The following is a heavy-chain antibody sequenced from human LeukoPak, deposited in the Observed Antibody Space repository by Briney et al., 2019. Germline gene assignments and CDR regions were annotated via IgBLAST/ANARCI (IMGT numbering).Heavy chain of an antibody. CDR3: ARAMGVIRLGELSLAQFDY. CDR1: GGSISSSSYY. D-gene: IGHD3-16*02. Sequence: SETLSLTCTVSGGSISSSSYYWGWIRQPPGKGLEWIGSIYHSGSTYYNPSLKSRVTISVDTSKNQFSLKLSSVTAADTAVYYCARAMGVIRLGELSLAQFDYWGQGTLVTVSS. J-gene: IGHJ4*02. CDR2: IYHSGST. V-gene: IGHV4-39*07.